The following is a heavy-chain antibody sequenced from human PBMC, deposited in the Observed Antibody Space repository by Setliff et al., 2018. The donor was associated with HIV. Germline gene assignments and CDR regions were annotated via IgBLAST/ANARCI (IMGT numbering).Heavy chain of an antibody. CDR3: ARQFSNSFDY. Sequence: ASVKVSCKASGYTFTDYFMHWVRQAPGQGLEWMGWISPNNGDTTIPQRFQGRVTMTSDTSINTAYMELSNLRSDDTAVYYCARQFSNSFDYWGQGALVTVSS. CDR2: ISPNNGDT. J-gene: IGHJ4*02. D-gene: IGHD7-27*01. V-gene: IGHV1-2*02. CDR1: GYTFTDYF.